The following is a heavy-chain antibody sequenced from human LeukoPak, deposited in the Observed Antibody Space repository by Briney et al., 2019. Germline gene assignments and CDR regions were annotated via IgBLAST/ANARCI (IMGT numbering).Heavy chain of an antibody. CDR1: GFTFSDYY. V-gene: IGHV3-11*01. J-gene: IGHJ3*02. CDR2: ISSSGSTI. D-gene: IGHD5-12*01. Sequence: GGSLRLSCAASGFTFSDYYMSWIRQAPGKGLEWVSYISSSGSTIYYADSVKGRFTISRDNAKNSLYLQMNSLRAEDTAVYYCARVVVATSHDAFDIWGQGTMVTVSS. CDR3: ARVVVATSHDAFDI.